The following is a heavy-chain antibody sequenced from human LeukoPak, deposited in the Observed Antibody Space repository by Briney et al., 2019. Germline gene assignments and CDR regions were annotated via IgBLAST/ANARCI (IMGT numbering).Heavy chain of an antibody. CDR2: IYYSGST. J-gene: IGHJ5*02. CDR3: ARHQAYCSSTSCSQPDWFDP. D-gene: IGHD2-2*01. V-gene: IGHV4-39*01. Sequence: ETLSLTCTVSGGSISSSSYYWGWIRQPPGKGLEWIGSIYYSGSTYYNPSLKSRVTISVDTSKNQFSLKLSSVTAADTAVYYCARHQAYCSSTSCSQPDWFDPWGQGTLVTVSS. CDR1: GGSISSSSYY.